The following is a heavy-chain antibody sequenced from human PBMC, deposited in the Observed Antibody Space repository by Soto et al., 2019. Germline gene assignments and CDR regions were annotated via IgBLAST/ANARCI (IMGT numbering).Heavy chain of an antibody. V-gene: IGHV3-23*01. Sequence: EVQLLESGGGLLQPGGSLRLSVAASGFTFSTNAMSGVRQAPGKGLEWASAISGSGGSTYYADSVKGRFTISRDNSKNTLYLQMNSLRAEDTAVYYCAKEGVYSGSYPFDYWGQGTLVTVSS. CDR1: GFTFSTNA. CDR3: AKEGVYSGSYPFDY. D-gene: IGHD1-26*01. J-gene: IGHJ4*02. CDR2: ISGSGGST.